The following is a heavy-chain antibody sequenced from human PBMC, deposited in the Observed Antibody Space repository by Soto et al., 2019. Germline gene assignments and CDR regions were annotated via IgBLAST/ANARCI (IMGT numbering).Heavy chain of an antibody. V-gene: IGHV4-30-4*01. J-gene: IGHJ5*02. CDR3: VRTAREGAVAPHWFDR. CDR1: GASTRSTDYY. D-gene: IGHD2-21*02. Sequence: SETLSLTCTVSGASTRSTDYYWSWIRQAPGKGLEWIGYVYYTGSTYYNPSLMSRLTISVDTSKNQFSLKLTSVTAAETAVYYCVRTAREGAVAPHWFDRWGQGTQVTVSS. CDR2: VYYTGST.